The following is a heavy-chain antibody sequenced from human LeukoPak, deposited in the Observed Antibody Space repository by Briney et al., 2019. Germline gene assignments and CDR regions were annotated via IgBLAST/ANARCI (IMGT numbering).Heavy chain of an antibody. V-gene: IGHV3-23*01. CDR3: AREDFQFRGKHAFDI. CDR2: ISGSGGST. CDR1: GFTFSSYA. D-gene: IGHD3-16*01. J-gene: IGHJ3*02. Sequence: GGALRLSCAASGFTFSSYAMSWVRQAPGKGLEWVSAISGSGGSTYYADSVKGRFTISRDNSKNTLYLQMNSLRAEDTAVYYCAREDFQFRGKHAFDIWGHGTMVTVSS.